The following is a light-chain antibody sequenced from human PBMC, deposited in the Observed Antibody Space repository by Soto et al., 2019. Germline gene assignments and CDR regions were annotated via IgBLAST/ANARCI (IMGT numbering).Light chain of an antibody. V-gene: IGKV1-5*01. CDR1: QSISSW. CDR3: QQYNTYWT. Sequence: DIQMTQSPSTLSASVGDRVTITCRASQSISSWLAWYQRKPGKAPKLLIYDASTLESGVPSRFSGSGSGTESTLTISSLQPDDFATYYCQQYNTYWTFGQGTKVEIK. J-gene: IGKJ1*01. CDR2: DAS.